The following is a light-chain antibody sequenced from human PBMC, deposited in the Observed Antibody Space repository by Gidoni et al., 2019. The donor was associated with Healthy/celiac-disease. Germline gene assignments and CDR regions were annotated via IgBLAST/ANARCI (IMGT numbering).Light chain of an antibody. V-gene: IGLV1-44*01. CDR2: SNN. CDR3: AAWDDSLNGPV. Sequence: QSVLTQPPSASGTPGQRVTISCSGRSSNIGSNTVNWYQQLPVTAPKLLIYSNNQRPSGVPDRFSGPKSGTAASLAISGLQSEDEADYYCAAWDDSLNGPVFGGGTKLTVL. CDR1: SSNIGSNT. J-gene: IGLJ3*02.